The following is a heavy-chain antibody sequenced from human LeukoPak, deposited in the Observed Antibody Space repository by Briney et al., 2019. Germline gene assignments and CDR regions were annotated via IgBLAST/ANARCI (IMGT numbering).Heavy chain of an antibody. Sequence: KPSETLSLTCTVSGGSISSSSYYWGWIRQPPGKGLEWIGSIYYSGSTYYNPSLKSRVTISVDTSKNQFSLKLSSVTAADTAVYYCARASMVRDSVNAFDIWGQGTMVTVSS. CDR2: IYYSGST. J-gene: IGHJ3*02. CDR1: GGSISSSSYY. V-gene: IGHV4-39*07. CDR3: ARASMVRDSVNAFDI. D-gene: IGHD3-10*01.